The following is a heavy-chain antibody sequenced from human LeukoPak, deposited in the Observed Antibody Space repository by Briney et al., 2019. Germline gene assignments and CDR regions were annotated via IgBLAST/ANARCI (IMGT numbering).Heavy chain of an antibody. V-gene: IGHV3-43*01. CDR1: GFTFDDYT. J-gene: IGHJ6*03. Sequence: GGSLRLSCAASGFTFDDYTMHWVRQAPGKGLEWVSLISWDGGSTYYADSVKGRFTISRDNSRNTVYLHMNSLRAEDTAVYHCAKKQQAGTGWNYMDVWGTGTTVTVSS. CDR3: AKKQQAGTGWNYMDV. D-gene: IGHD1-1*01. CDR2: ISWDGGST.